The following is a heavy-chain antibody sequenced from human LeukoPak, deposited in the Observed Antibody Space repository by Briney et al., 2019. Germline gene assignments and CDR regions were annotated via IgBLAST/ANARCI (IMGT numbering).Heavy chain of an antibody. D-gene: IGHD2-2*01. Sequence: GGSLRLSCAASGFTFSSYWMHWVRQAPEKGLVWVSRINPDGSTTTYADSVEGRFTISRDNSKNTLYLQMNSLRAEDTAVYYCAKDIVVVPAGGDYFDYWGQGTLVTVSS. J-gene: IGHJ4*02. CDR1: GFTFSSYW. CDR3: AKDIVVVPAGGDYFDY. V-gene: IGHV3-74*01. CDR2: INPDGSTT.